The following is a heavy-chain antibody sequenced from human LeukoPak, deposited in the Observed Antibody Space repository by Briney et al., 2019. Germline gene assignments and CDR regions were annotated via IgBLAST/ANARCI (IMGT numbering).Heavy chain of an antibody. D-gene: IGHD5-24*01. CDR1: GGSISSGGYY. V-gene: IGHV4-31*03. J-gene: IGHJ6*02. CDR3: ARAHNDGMDV. Sequence: TPETLSLTCTVSGGSISSGGYYWSWIRQHPGKGLEWIGYIYYSGSTYYNPSLKSRVTISVDTSKNQFSLKLSSVTAADTAVYYCARAHNDGMDVWGQGTTVTVSS. CDR2: IYYSGST.